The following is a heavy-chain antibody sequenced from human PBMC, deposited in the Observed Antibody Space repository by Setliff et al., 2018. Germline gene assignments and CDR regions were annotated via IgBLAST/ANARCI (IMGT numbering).Heavy chain of an antibody. Sequence: PSETLSLTCTVSGGSISSYYWIWIRQPPGKGLEWIGEINHSGSANYNPSLKSRVTMSVDTSKNRFSLKVSSVTAADTAVYYCARGAIFYYFDYWGQGTLVTVSS. J-gene: IGHJ4*02. CDR3: ARGAIFYYFDY. V-gene: IGHV4-34*01. D-gene: IGHD3-9*01. CDR2: INHSGSA. CDR1: GGSISSYY.